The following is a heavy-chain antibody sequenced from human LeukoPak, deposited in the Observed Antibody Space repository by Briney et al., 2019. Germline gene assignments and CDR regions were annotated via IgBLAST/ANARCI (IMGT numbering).Heavy chain of an antibody. D-gene: IGHD4-23*01. CDR3: YGANAEH. J-gene: IGHJ1*01. V-gene: IGHV3-74*03. CDR2: TNTDGSST. Sequence: GGSLSLSCAASGFAFSSYWMHWVRQAPGKGLVWVSGTNTDGSSTMYADSVKGRFTIARDNAKNTLYLQMNSLRAEDTAVYYCYGANAEHWGQGTLVTVSS. CDR1: GFAFSSYW.